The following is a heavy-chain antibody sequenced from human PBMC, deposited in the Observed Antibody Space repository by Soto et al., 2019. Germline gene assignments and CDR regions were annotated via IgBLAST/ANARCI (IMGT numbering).Heavy chain of an antibody. Sequence: LSLTCAVYGGSFSGHSWTWIRQSPGKGLEWIGDINHSGRVNYSPSLKSRVTISLDTSKNQFSLTLSAVTAADTAMYYCSTRAYDTNGYYRFDPWGQGALVTSPQ. CDR2: INHSGRV. CDR3: STRAYDTNGYYRFDP. CDR1: GGSFSGHS. V-gene: IGHV4-34*01. J-gene: IGHJ5*01. D-gene: IGHD3-22*01.